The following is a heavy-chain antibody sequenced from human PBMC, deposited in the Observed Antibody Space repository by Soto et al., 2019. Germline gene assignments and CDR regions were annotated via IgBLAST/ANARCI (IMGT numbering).Heavy chain of an antibody. CDR2: IKQDGSEK. J-gene: IGHJ4*02. D-gene: IGHD5-18*01. CDR3: ARDLYTTTAMVGY. CDR1: GFTFSSYW. Sequence: GGSLRLSCAASGFTFSSYWMSWVRQAPGKGLEWVANIKQDGSEKYYVDSVKGRFTISRDNAKNPLYLQMNSLRAEDTAVYYCARDLYTTTAMVGYWGQGTLVTVSS. V-gene: IGHV3-7*01.